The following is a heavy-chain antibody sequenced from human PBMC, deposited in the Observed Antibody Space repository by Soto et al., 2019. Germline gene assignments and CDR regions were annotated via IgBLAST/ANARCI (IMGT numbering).Heavy chain of an antibody. CDR1: GGSFSGYF. D-gene: IGHD3-3*01. CDR3: ARGLAPTIFETVPTRNWFDP. J-gene: IGHJ5*02. V-gene: IGHV4-34*01. Sequence: ASETLSLTCGACGGSFSGYFWSWLRQSPGKGLEWLAEANGRGGRNYNPFSRDSLTVSLATSKNQSTLRLSSETTADTAVYSCARGLAPTIFETVPTRNWFDPWGQGTQVTVSS. CDR2: ANGRGGR.